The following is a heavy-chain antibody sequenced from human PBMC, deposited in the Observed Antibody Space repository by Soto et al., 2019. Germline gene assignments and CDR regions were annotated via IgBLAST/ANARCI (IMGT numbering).Heavy chain of an antibody. Sequence: QLGGPLRLSCAASGFTFDDYAMHWVRQAPGKGLEWVSLISGDGGSTYYADSVKGRFTISRDNSKNSLYLQMNSLRTEDTALYYCAKVVRDGYKSYYYYGMDVWGQGTTVTVSS. J-gene: IGHJ6*02. V-gene: IGHV3-43*02. D-gene: IGHD5-12*01. CDR3: AKVVRDGYKSYYYYGMDV. CDR2: ISGDGGST. CDR1: GFTFDDYA.